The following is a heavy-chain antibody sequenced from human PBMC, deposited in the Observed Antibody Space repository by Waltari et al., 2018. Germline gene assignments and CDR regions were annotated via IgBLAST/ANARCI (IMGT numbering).Heavy chain of an antibody. D-gene: IGHD2-15*01. J-gene: IGHJ4*02. Sequence: QVQLQESGPGLVKPSETLSLTCAVAGYSISSGYYWGWIRQPPGKGLEWIGSIYHSGSTSYNPSLKSRVTISVDTSKNQFSLKLSSVTAADTAVYYCARAPVCSGGSCYTLLDYWGQGTLVTVSS. V-gene: IGHV4-38-2*01. CDR2: IYHSGST. CDR1: GYSISSGYY. CDR3: ARAPVCSGGSCYTLLDY.